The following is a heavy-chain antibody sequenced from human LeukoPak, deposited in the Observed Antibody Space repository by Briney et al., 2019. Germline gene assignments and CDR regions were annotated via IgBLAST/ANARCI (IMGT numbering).Heavy chain of an antibody. Sequence: GGSLRLSCAASGFTVSSNHMSWVRQAPGKGLEWVSVIYSGVGTYYTDSVKGRFTVSRDNSKNTLYLQMDSLRAEDTAVYYCARALSFTIFGVVKNWFDSWGQGTLVTVSS. V-gene: IGHV3-66*01. CDR3: ARALSFTIFGVVKNWFDS. D-gene: IGHD3-3*01. CDR1: GFTVSSNH. J-gene: IGHJ5*01. CDR2: IYSGVGT.